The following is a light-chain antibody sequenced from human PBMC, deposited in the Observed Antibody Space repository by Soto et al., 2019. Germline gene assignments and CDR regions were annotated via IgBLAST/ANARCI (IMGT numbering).Light chain of an antibody. CDR1: QSVNSN. CDR3: QQYNNWPPWT. V-gene: IGKV3-15*01. CDR2: GAS. Sequence: EIVMTQSPATLSVSPGERATLSCRASQSVNSNLAWYQQKPGQAPRLLIYGASTRATGIPARFSGSGSGTELTLTISSLQSEDLAVYYCQQYNNWPPWTFGQGTNVEIK. J-gene: IGKJ1*01.